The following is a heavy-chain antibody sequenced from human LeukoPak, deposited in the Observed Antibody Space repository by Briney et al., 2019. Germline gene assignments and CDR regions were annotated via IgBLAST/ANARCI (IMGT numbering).Heavy chain of an antibody. CDR3: AKASYDSSGYYPDY. J-gene: IGHJ4*02. CDR1: GFTVSSNY. V-gene: IGHV3-53*01. D-gene: IGHD3-22*01. Sequence: PGGSLRLSCAASGFTVSSNYMSWVRQAPGKGLEWVSVIYSGGSTYYADSVKGRFTISRDNSKNTLYLQMNSLRAEDTAVYYCAKASYDSSGYYPDYWGQGTLVTVSS. CDR2: IYSGGST.